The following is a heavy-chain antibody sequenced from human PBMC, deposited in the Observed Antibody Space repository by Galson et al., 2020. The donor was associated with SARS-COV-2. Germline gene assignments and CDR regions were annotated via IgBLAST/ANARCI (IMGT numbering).Heavy chain of an antibody. Sequence: GGSLRLSCAASGFTFSNAWMSWVRQAPGKGLEWVGRIKSKTDGGTTDYAAPVKGRFTISRDDSKNTLYLQMNSLKTEDTAVYYCTTGLLLGYYDSSGYSHDFDDWCQGTLVTVSS. CDR3: TTGLLLGYYDSSGYSHDFDD. V-gene: IGHV3-15*01. J-gene: IGHJ4*02. CDR1: GFTFSNAW. CDR2: IKSKTDGGTT. D-gene: IGHD3-22*01.